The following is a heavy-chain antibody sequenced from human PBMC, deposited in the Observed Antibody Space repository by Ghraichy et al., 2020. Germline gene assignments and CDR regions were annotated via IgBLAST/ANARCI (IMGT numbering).Heavy chain of an antibody. CDR3: AKRNWNDEDRIRYYYYGMDV. CDR2: IRGRGGSK. V-gene: IGHV3-23*01. CDR1: GFTFSSYA. D-gene: IGHD1-1*01. J-gene: IGHJ6*02. Sequence: GESLNISCAASGFTFSSYAMSWVRQAPGKGLEWVSAIRGRGGSKYYADSVKGRFTFSRDNSKTTLYLQMNSLRAEDTAVYYCAKRNWNDEDRIRYYYYGMDVWGPGTTVTVSS.